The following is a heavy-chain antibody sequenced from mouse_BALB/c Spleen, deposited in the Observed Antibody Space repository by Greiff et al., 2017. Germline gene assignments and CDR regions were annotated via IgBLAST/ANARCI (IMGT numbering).Heavy chain of an antibody. D-gene: IGHD2-14*01. V-gene: IGHV14-3*02. Sequence: VQLLQSGAELVKPGASVKLSCTASGFNIKDTYMHWVKQRPEQGLEWIGRIDPANGNTKYDPKFQGKATITADTSSNTAYLQLSSLTSEDTAVYYGARRDDGYAMDYWGQGTSVTVSS. CDR3: ARRDDGYAMDY. CDR1: GFNIKDTY. J-gene: IGHJ4*01. CDR2: IDPANGNT.